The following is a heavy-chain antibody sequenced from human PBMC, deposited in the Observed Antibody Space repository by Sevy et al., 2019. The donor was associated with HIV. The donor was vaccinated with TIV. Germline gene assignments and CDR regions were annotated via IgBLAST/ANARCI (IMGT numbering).Heavy chain of an antibody. CDR3: ARGRYSVDGSCYFDY. D-gene: IGHD2-15*01. Sequence: GGSLRLSCAASGFTFSSFYMTWVRQAPGKGLEWVATINQDANEKYYVDSVKGRFTISRDNAKNSLYLQMNSLRAEDTAVYYCARGRYSVDGSCYFDYWGQGTLVTVSS. CDR2: INQDANEK. J-gene: IGHJ4*02. CDR1: GFTFSSFY. V-gene: IGHV3-7*01.